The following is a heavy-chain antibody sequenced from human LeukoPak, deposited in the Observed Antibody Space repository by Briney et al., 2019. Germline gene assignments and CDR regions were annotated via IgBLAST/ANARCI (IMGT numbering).Heavy chain of an antibody. J-gene: IGHJ4*02. CDR2: LDPEDGET. CDR3: ATAQAGGPLDY. D-gene: IGHD3-16*01. Sequence: ASVKGSCKVSGYTITELSVHWVRQAPGKGPQWMGGLDPEDGETIYAQKFLGRVTMTEGISTDTAYMELSSLRSEDTAVYYCATAQAGGPLDYWGQGTLVTVSS. V-gene: IGHV1-24*01. CDR1: GYTITELS.